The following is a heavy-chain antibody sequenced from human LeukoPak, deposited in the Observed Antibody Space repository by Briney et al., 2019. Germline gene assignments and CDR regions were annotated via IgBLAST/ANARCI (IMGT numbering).Heavy chain of an antibody. CDR2: IYHSGST. CDR1: GGSISSGGYY. Sequence: PSQTLSLTYTVSGGSISSGGYYWSWIRQPPGKGLEWIGYIYHSGSTYYNPSLKSRVTISVDRSKNQFSLKLSSVTAADTAVYYCARDQLHWETLIWGQGTMVTVSS. CDR3: ARDQLHWETLI. V-gene: IGHV4-30-2*01. D-gene: IGHD1-26*01. J-gene: IGHJ3*02.